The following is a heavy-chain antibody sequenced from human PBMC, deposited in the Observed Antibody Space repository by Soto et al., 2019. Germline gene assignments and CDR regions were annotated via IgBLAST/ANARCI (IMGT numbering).Heavy chain of an antibody. Sequence: LRLSCAASGFTFSIYSMSWVRQAPGKGLEWVSAISGSGGSTYYADSVKGRFTICRDNSKNTLYLQMNSLRAEDTAVYYCAKGGDYDFWSGYHYYYGMDVWGQGTTVTVSS. CDR2: ISGSGGST. V-gene: IGHV3-23*01. D-gene: IGHD3-3*01. J-gene: IGHJ6*02. CDR3: AKGGDYDFWSGYHYYYGMDV. CDR1: GFTFSIYS.